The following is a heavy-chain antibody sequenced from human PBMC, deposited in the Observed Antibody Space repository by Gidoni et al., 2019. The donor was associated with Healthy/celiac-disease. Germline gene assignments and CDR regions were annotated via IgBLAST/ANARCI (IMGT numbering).Heavy chain of an antibody. J-gene: IGHJ6*02. CDR1: GCTFSSYS. CDR2: SSSSSSTI. CDR3: ATDGDPHYYYGMDV. V-gene: IGHV3-48*02. Sequence: EVQLVEAGGGWVQPGGSLRLSCAASGCTFSSYSMNWVRQDPGKGLEWVSYSSSSSSTIYYADSVKGRFTISRDNAKNSLYLQMNSLRDEDTAVYYCATDGDPHYYYGMDVWGQGTTVTVSS. D-gene: IGHD4-17*01.